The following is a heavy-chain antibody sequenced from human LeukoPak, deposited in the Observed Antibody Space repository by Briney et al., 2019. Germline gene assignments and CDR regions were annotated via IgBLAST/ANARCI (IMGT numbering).Heavy chain of an antibody. J-gene: IGHJ4*02. V-gene: IGHV3-23*01. Sequence: PGGSLRLSCAASGFTFSSYAMSWVRQAPGKGLEWVSAISGSGGSTYYADSVKGRFTISRDNSKNTLYLQMNSLRAEDTAVYYCAKASISYSGSYGVPGNYWGQGTLVTVSS. D-gene: IGHD1-26*01. CDR3: AKASISYSGSYGVPGNY. CDR2: ISGSGGST. CDR1: GFTFSSYA.